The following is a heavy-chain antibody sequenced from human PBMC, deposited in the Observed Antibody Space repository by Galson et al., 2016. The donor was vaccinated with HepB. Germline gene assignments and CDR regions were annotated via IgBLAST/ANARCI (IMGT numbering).Heavy chain of an antibody. Sequence: SVKVSCKASGYTFTTYGISWVRQAPGQGLEWMGGISPHCGTTNHAQELQGRITMTTDTSTSTAYMELTNLKSDDTAVYYCVRDRGRTIDYWGQGTLVSVSS. J-gene: IGHJ4*02. V-gene: IGHV1-18*04. CDR3: VRDRGRTIDY. CDR1: GYTFTTYG. CDR2: ISPHCGTT. D-gene: IGHD1-7*01.